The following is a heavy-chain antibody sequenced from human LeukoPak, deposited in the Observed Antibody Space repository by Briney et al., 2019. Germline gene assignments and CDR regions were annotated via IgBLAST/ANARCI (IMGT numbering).Heavy chain of an antibody. J-gene: IGHJ4*02. CDR2: IYYSGST. CDR1: GGSISSYY. V-gene: IGHV4-59*12. Sequence: SETLSLTCTVSGGSISSYYWSWIRQPPGKGLEWIGYIYYSGSTNYNPSLKSRVTISVDTSKNQFSLKLSSVTAADTAVYYCVRGGRVVVVAAPFDYWGQGTLVTVSS. D-gene: IGHD2-15*01. CDR3: VRGGRVVVVAAPFDY.